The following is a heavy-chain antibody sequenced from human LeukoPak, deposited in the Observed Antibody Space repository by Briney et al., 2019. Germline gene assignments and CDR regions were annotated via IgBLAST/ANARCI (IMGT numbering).Heavy chain of an antibody. CDR3: ATDYTPYVGASAD. D-gene: IGHD1-26*01. Sequence: GGSLRLSCAASGLTFSSYAMSWVRQTPGKGLEWVSTVTESGDNTHYTESVKGRFTFSRDNSRNTMYLQMNSLRAEDTAIYYCATDYTPYVGASADWGQGTLVTASS. CDR2: VTESGDNT. J-gene: IGHJ4*02. V-gene: IGHV3-23*01. CDR1: GLTFSSYA.